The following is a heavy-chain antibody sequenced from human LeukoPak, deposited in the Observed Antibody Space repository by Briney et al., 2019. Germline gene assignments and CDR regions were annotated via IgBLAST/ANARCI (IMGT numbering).Heavy chain of an antibody. D-gene: IGHD6-13*01. Sequence: GGSLRLSCTASGCNFGDYAMSWVRQAPGKGLEWVGFIRSKAYGGTTEYAASVKGRFTISRDDSKSIAYLQMNSLKTEDTGVYYCTRDSRSGYSSRGGDYRGQGTLVTVSS. CDR1: GCNFGDYA. CDR3: TRDSRSGYSSRGGDY. J-gene: IGHJ4*02. V-gene: IGHV3-49*04. CDR2: IRSKAYGGTT.